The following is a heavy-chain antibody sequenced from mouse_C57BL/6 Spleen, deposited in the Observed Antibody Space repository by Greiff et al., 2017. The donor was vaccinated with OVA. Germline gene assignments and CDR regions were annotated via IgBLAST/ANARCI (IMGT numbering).Heavy chain of an antibody. CDR1: GYTFTDYY. Sequence: VQRVESGAELVRPGASVKLSCKASGYTFTDYYINWVKQRPGQGLEWIARIYPGSGNTYYNEKFKGKATLTAEKSSSTAYMQLSSLTSEDSAVYFCARSVYYGNSGYFDYWGQGTTLTVSS. V-gene: IGHV1-76*01. CDR2: IYPGSGNT. J-gene: IGHJ2*01. D-gene: IGHD2-1*01. CDR3: ARSVYYGNSGYFDY.